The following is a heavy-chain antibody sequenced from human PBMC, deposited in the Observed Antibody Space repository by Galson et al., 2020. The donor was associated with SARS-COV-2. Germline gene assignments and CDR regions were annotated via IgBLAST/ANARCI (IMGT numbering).Heavy chain of an antibody. CDR2: ISASGVTI. D-gene: IGHD3-22*01. Sequence: GESLKISCVASGFDFSSYAMSWVRQAPGKGLEWVSRISASGVTINYADSVKGRFTISRDNSKNTVHLQLGSLRAEDTAVYYCAKEEQSDGYYYICDYWGQGTLVTVSS. V-gene: IGHV3-23*01. J-gene: IGHJ4*02. CDR3: AKEEQSDGYYYICDY. CDR1: GFDFSSYA.